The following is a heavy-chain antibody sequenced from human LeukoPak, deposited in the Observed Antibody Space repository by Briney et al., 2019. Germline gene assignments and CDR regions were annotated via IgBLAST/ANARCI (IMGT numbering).Heavy chain of an antibody. CDR3: AKGYSGSYYANWFDP. D-gene: IGHD1-26*01. CDR2: ISGSGDST. J-gene: IGHJ5*02. CDR1: GFTFASYA. Sequence: PGGSLRLSCAASGFTFASYAMRWVRQAPGKGLEWVSTISGSGDSTYYADSVKGRFTISRDNSKNTLFLQMNSLRAEDTAVYYCAKGYSGSYYANWFDPWGQGTLVTVSS. V-gene: IGHV3-23*01.